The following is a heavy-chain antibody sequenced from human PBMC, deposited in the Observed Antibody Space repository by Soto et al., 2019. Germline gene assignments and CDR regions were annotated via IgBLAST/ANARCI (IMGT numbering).Heavy chain of an antibody. V-gene: IGHV3-30*18. D-gene: IGHD2-2*01. CDR1: GFSFRSYG. CDR3: AKDWDCTTTSCSRLWYGMDV. J-gene: IGHJ6*02. Sequence: QVQLVGSGGGVVQPGRSLRLSCAGSGFSFRSYGMHWVRQAPGKGLEWVAVISYDGTNYYYADSVKGRFTISRDNSKNTLFLQMNSLRPEDTAVYYCAKDWDCTTTSCSRLWYGMDVWGQGTTVTVSS. CDR2: ISYDGTNY.